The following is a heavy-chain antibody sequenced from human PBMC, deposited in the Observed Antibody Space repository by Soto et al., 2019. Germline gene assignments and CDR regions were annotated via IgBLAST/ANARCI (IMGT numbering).Heavy chain of an antibody. CDR1: GYTFTDYA. V-gene: IGHV1-3*01. CDR3: ARQGAHYTPLDN. CDR2: INVGNGNT. D-gene: IGHD2-15*01. J-gene: IGHJ4*02. Sequence: SVKVSCKASGYTFTDYAIHWVRQAPGQGLEWMGWINVGNGNTGYSRKFQGRVTNARDMSASTAYIEVTSLTSEDTAIYYCARQGAHYTPLDNCGQGTLVTVSA.